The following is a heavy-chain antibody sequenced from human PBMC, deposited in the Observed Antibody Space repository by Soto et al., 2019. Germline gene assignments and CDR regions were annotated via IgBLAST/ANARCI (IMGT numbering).Heavy chain of an antibody. Sequence: GAAVKVSCKASGYTFTSQGISWVLHAPGQGLEWMGWISAYNGNTNYAQKLQGRVTMTTDTSTSTAYMELRSLRSDDTAVYYCARDPARQPLSYGMDVWGQGTTVTVSS. D-gene: IGHD2-2*01. CDR2: ISAYNGNT. CDR1: GYTFTSQG. J-gene: IGHJ6*02. CDR3: ARDPARQPLSYGMDV. V-gene: IGHV1-18*01.